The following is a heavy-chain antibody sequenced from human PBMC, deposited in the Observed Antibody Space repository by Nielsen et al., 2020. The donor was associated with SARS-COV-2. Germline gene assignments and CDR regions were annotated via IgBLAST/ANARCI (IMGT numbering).Heavy chain of an antibody. Sequence: GESLKISCAASGFIFSDYYMTWIRQAPGKGPEWVSNISSSGTTKYYADSVKGRFTISRDNAKNSLFLQMNSLRAEDTAVYYCAREGAYSSSWLPFDYWGQGTLVTVSS. V-gene: IGHV3-11*04. J-gene: IGHJ4*02. D-gene: IGHD6-13*01. CDR3: AREGAYSSSWLPFDY. CDR1: GFIFSDYY. CDR2: ISSSGTTK.